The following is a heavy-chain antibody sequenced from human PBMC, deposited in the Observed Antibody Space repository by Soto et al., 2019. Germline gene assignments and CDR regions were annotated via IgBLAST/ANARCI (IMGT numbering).Heavy chain of an antibody. Sequence: SQTLSLTCAISGDSVSSNTASWNWVRQSPSRGLEWLGRTYSRSKWYNDYAVSVKSRIIINPDTSKNQFSLQLNSVTPEDTAVYYCAKVDNLGPNPRYPLAPWGQGILVTVSS. CDR1: GDSVSSNTAS. D-gene: IGHD1-1*01. CDR3: AKVDNLGPNPRYPLAP. J-gene: IGHJ5*02. CDR2: TYSRSKWYN. V-gene: IGHV6-1*01.